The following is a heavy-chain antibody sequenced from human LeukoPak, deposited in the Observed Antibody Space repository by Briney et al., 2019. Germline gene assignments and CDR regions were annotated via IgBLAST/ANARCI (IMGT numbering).Heavy chain of an antibody. CDR2: IYHSGST. CDR1: GGSISSSNW. J-gene: IGHJ5*02. D-gene: IGHD6-19*01. CDR3: ARDGDSSGPNWFDP. Sequence: PSETLSLTCAVSGGSISSSNWWSWVRLPPGKGLEWIGEIYHSGSTNYNPSLKSRVTISVDKSKNQFSLKLSSVTAADTAVYYCARDGDSSGPNWFDPWGQGTLVTVSS. V-gene: IGHV4-4*02.